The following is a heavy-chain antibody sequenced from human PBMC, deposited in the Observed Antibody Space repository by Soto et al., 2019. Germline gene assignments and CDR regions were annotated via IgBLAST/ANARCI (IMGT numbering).Heavy chain of an antibody. D-gene: IGHD1-26*01. CDR1: GFTFSSYG. CDR2: ISYDGSNK. CDR3: AKDYSGSYDY. J-gene: IGHJ4*02. Sequence: QVQLVESGGGVVQPGRSLRLSCAASGFTFSSYGIHWVRQAPGKGLEWVAVISYDGSNKYYADSVKGRFTISRDNSKNTLYLQMNSLRAEDTAVYYCAKDYSGSYDYWGQGTLVTVSS. V-gene: IGHV3-30*18.